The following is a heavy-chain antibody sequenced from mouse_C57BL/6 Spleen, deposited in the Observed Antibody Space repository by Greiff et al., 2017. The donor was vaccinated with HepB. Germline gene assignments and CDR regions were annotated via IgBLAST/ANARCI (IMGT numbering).Heavy chain of an antibody. CDR1: GYTFTSYW. D-gene: IGHD1-1*01. Sequence: QVQLKQPGAELVKPGASVKLSCKASGYTFTSYWMQWVKQRPGQGLEWIGEIDPSDSYTNYNQKFKGKATLTVDTSSSTAYMQLSSLTSEDSAVYYCARYYYGSSPPFDYWGQGTTLTVSS. CDR3: ARYYYGSSPPFDY. V-gene: IGHV1-50*01. CDR2: IDPSDSYT. J-gene: IGHJ2*01.